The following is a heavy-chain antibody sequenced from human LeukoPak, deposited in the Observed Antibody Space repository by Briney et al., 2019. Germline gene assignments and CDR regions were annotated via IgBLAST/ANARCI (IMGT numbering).Heavy chain of an antibody. Sequence: GGSLRLSCAASGFTFSNYWMSWVRQAPGKGLEWVTFIRYDGSNKYYTDSVKGRFTISRDTSKNTLYLQMNSLRAEDTAVYYCATDIWGSYRYVDNWGRGTLVTVSS. CDR2: IRYDGSNK. D-gene: IGHD3-16*02. CDR3: ATDIWGSYRYVDN. J-gene: IGHJ4*02. V-gene: IGHV3-30*02. CDR1: GFTFSNYW.